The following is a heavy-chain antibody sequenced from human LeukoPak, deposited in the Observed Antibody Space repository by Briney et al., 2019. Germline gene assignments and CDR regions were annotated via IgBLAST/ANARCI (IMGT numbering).Heavy chain of an antibody. CDR2: INPSGGST. CDR1: GYTFTSYY. D-gene: IGHD1-26*01. V-gene: IGHV1-46*01. CDR3: ARGLYRSAFDI. Sequence: ASVKVSCKASGYTFTSYYMHWVRQAPGHGLEWMGIINPSGGSTSYAQKFQGRVTMTRDTSTSTFYMEVRSLRSEDTAVYYCARGLYRSAFDIWGQGTMVTVSS. J-gene: IGHJ3*02.